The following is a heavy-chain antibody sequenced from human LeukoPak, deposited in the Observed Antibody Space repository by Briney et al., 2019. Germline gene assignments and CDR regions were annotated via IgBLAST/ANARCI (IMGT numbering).Heavy chain of an antibody. J-gene: IGHJ3*02. CDR2: ISGSGGST. CDR1: GFTFSSYA. D-gene: IGHD2-8*02. V-gene: IGHV3-23*01. Sequence: PGGSLRLSCAASGFTFSSYALSWVRQAPGKGLEWVSAISGSGGSTYYADSVKGRFTISRDNSKNTLHLQMNSLRAEDTAVYYCAKYLVHAFDIWGQGTMVTVSS. CDR3: AKYLVHAFDI.